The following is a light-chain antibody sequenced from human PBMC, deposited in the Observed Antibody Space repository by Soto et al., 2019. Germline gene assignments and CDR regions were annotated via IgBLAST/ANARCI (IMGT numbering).Light chain of an antibody. CDR3: QQSYTTASIT. CDR2: AAS. V-gene: IGKV1-39*01. J-gene: IGKJ5*01. Sequence: DIQMTQSPSSLSASVGDRVTITCRASQSISRNLNWYQHKPGKAPKLLIYAASSLQNGVPSRFSGGGSGTEFTLSISSLQPEDFDYCQQSYTTASITFGQGTRLEIK. CDR1: QSISRN.